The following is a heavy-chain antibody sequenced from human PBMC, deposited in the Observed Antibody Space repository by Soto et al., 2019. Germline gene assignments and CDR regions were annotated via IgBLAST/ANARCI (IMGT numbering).Heavy chain of an antibody. V-gene: IGHV1-8*01. D-gene: IGHD6-6*01. Sequence: ASVKVSCKASGYTFTSYDINWVRQATGQGLEWMGWMNPNSGNTGYAQKFQGRVTMTRNTSISTAYMDLSRLRSDDTALYFCARGPRGLAPIRSFFDSWGQGTLVTVSS. J-gene: IGHJ4*02. CDR2: MNPNSGNT. CDR3: ARGPRGLAPIRSFFDS. CDR1: GYTFTSYD.